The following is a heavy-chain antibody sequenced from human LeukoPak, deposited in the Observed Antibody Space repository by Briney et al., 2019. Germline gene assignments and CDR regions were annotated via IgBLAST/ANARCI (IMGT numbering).Heavy chain of an antibody. CDR3: ARDYGDYGEDAFDI. J-gene: IGHJ3*02. CDR1: GYTFTSYG. V-gene: IGHV1-18*01. CDR2: ISAYNGNT. Sequence: ASVKVSCXASGYTFTSYGISWVRQAPGQGLEWMGWISAYNGNTNYAQKLQGRVTMTTDTSTSTAYMELRSLRSDDTAVYYCARDYGDYGEDAFDIWGQGTMVTVSS. D-gene: IGHD4-17*01.